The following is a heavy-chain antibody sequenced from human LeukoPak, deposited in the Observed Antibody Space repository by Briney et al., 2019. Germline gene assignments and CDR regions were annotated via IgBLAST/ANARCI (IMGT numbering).Heavy chain of an antibody. Sequence: SETLSLTCNVSGYSISSGSYWGWIRQPPGKGLEWIGSIYHSGSTYYNPSLKSRVTISVDTSKNQFSLKLSSVTAADTAVYCCARDIFYYDSSDYWGQGTLVTVSS. D-gene: IGHD3-22*01. CDR1: GYSISSGSY. V-gene: IGHV4-38-2*02. CDR2: IYHSGST. J-gene: IGHJ4*02. CDR3: ARDIFYYDSSDY.